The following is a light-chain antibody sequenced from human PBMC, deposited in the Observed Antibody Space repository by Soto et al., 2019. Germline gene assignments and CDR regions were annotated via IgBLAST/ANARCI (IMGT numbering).Light chain of an antibody. V-gene: IGKV1-12*01. Sequence: DIQMTQSPSSVSASVGDRVTISCRASEDINSRLAWYQQKPGNAPKLLIYAAFILQSGVPSRFSGYGSGTDFTLSISSLQPEYFATYYCQQADSFPITFGQGTRLEIK. CDR1: EDINSR. CDR2: AAF. CDR3: QQADSFPIT. J-gene: IGKJ5*01.